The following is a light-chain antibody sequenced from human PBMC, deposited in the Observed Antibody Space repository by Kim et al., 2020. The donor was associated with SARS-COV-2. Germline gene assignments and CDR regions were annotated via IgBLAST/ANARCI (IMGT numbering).Light chain of an antibody. CDR3: NSRDSTTNHLV. CDR2: GKN. V-gene: IGLV3-19*01. Sequence: ALGQTVRITCQGDSLRIYYASWYQQKAGQAPVVVIYGKNNRPSGITDRFSGSRSGNTASLTITGAQAEDEADYYCNSRDSTTNHLVFGGGTKVTVL. CDR1: SLRIYY. J-gene: IGLJ2*01.